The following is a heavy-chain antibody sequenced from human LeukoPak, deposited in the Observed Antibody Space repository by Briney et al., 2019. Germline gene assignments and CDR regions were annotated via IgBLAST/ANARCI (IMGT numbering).Heavy chain of an antibody. J-gene: IGHJ4*02. CDR1: GFTFSNAW. Sequence: GGSLRLSCAASGFTFSNAWMSWVRQAPGKGLEWVGRIKSKTDGGTTDYAAPVKGRFTISRDDSKNTLYLQRNSLKTEDTAVYYCTTKGITIFGVAIDYWGQGTLVTVSS. D-gene: IGHD3-3*01. CDR2: IKSKTDGGTT. V-gene: IGHV3-15*01. CDR3: TTKGITIFGVAIDY.